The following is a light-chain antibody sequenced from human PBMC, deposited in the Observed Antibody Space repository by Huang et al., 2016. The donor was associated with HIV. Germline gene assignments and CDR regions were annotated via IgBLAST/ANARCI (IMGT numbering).Light chain of an antibody. V-gene: IGKV3-15*01. J-gene: IGKJ3*01. CDR2: GAS. Sequence: EIVMTQSPATLSVSPGERATLSCRASQSVSSNLAWYQQRPGQAPRLLSYGASTRATGIPARFSGSGAGTEFTLSISSLQSEDSAVYYCQQYNNWPLFTFGPGTKVDIK. CDR1: QSVSSN. CDR3: QQYNNWPLFT.